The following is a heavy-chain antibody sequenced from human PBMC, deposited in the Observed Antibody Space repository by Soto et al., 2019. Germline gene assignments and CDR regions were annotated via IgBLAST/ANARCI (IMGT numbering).Heavy chain of an antibody. J-gene: IGHJ5*02. V-gene: IGHV4-61*08. CDR3: ARIPVDTSMIYWLDP. D-gene: IGHD5-18*01. CDR2: IYYSGNT. Sequence: PSETLSLTCTVSGGSVSSGDYYWSWIRQPPGKGLEWIGYIYYSGNTNYNPSLKSRVILSVDTSKNLFSLKLTSVTAADTAVYYCARIPVDTSMIYWLDPWGQGTLGTVPQ. CDR1: GGSVSSGDYY.